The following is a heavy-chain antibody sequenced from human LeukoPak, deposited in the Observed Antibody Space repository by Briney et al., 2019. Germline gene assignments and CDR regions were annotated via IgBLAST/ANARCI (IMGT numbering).Heavy chain of an antibody. CDR2: ISYDGSNT. Sequence: PGRSLRLSCAASGFTFSTYAMHWVRQAPGKGLEGVAVISYDGSNTYYADSVRGRFTISRDNTKNTLYLQMNSLRAEDTAVYYCATEITRPNRPVDGLNYWGQGTLVTVSS. CDR1: GFTFSTYA. D-gene: IGHD6-19*01. J-gene: IGHJ4*02. V-gene: IGHV3-30-3*01. CDR3: ATEITRPNRPVDGLNY.